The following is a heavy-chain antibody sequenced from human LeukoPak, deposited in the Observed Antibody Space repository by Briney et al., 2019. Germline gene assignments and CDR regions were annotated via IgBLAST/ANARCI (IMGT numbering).Heavy chain of an antibody. CDR3: TRLSPRYSYGGSGDY. D-gene: IGHD5-18*01. V-gene: IGHV3-73*01. Sequence: GGTLRLSCAASGFTFSGSAMHWVRQASGKGLEWVGRIRSKANSYATAYAASVKGRFTISRDDSKNTAYLQMNSLKTEDTAVYYCTRLSPRYSYGGSGDYWGQGTLVTVSS. CDR2: IRSKANSYAT. J-gene: IGHJ4*02. CDR1: GFTFSGSA.